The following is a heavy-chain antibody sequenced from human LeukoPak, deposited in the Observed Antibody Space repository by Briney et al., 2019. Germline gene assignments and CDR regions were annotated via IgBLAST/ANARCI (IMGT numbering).Heavy chain of an antibody. D-gene: IGHD3-10*01. CDR2: ISSSSSYI. V-gene: IGHV3-21*01. Sequence: PGGSLRLSCAASGFTFSSYSMNRVRQAPGKGLEWVSSISSSSSYIYYADSVKGRFTISRDNAKNSLYLQMNSLRAEDTAVYYCARGDYVLLWFGESYGPPSFGYWGQGTLVTVSS. CDR3: ARGDYVLLWFGESYGPPSFGY. CDR1: GFTFSSYS. J-gene: IGHJ4*02.